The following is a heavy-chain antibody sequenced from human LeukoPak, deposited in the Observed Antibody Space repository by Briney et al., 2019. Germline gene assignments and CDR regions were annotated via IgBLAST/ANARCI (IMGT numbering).Heavy chain of an antibody. V-gene: IGHV3-23*01. CDR2: ISGSGGST. CDR1: GFTFSSYA. Sequence: PSGGSLRLSCAASGFTFSSYAMSWVRQAPGKGLEWVSAISGSGGSTYYADSVKGRFTISRDNSKNTLYLQMNSLRAEDTAVYYCAKGPTYYDFWSGYWLWXQGTLVTVSS. CDR3: AKGPTYYDFWSGYWL. D-gene: IGHD3-3*01. J-gene: IGHJ4*02.